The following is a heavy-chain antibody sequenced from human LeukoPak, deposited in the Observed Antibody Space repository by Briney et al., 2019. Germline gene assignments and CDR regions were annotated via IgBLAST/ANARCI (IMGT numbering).Heavy chain of an antibody. Sequence: SETLSLTCTVSGGSVSSGSYYWSWIRQPPGKGLEWIGYIYYSGSTNYNPSLKSRVTISVDTSKNQFSLKLCSVTAADTAVYYCAKGIVGASQRIDYWGQGTLVTVSS. CDR3: AKGIVGASQRIDY. V-gene: IGHV4-61*01. CDR2: IYYSGST. CDR1: GGSVSSGSYY. D-gene: IGHD1-26*01. J-gene: IGHJ4*02.